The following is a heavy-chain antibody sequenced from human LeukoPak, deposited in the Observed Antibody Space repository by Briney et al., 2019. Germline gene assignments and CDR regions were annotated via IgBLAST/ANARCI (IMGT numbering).Heavy chain of an antibody. Sequence: ASVKVFCKASGYTFTSYGISWVRQAPGQGLEWMGWISAYNGNTNYAQKLQGRVTMTTDTSTSTAYMELRSLRSDDTAVYYCARVCGSTSCYTLFDYWGQGTLGTVSS. CDR3: ARVCGSTSCYTLFDY. D-gene: IGHD2-2*02. J-gene: IGHJ4*02. CDR2: ISAYNGNT. V-gene: IGHV1-18*01. CDR1: GYTFTSYG.